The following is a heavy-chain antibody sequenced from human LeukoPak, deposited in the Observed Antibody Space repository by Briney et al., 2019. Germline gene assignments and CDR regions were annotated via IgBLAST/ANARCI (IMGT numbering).Heavy chain of an antibody. CDR1: GFTLSSNY. V-gene: IGHV3-66*01. Sequence: PGGSLRLSCAASGFTLSSNYMNWVRQTPGKGLEWGSLVYSGGTTYYSDSVKGRFTISRDTSKNTFYLQMNSLGAEDTAVYYCARGTKYYFDSWGQGTLVTVSS. J-gene: IGHJ4*02. CDR2: VYSGGTT. D-gene: IGHD1-1*01. CDR3: ARGTKYYFDS.